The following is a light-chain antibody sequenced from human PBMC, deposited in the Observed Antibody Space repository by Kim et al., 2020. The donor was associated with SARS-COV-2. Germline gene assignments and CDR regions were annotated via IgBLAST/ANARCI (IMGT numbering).Light chain of an antibody. Sequence: SVGDRVTITCRASQSISSYLNWYQQKPGKAPKLLIYAASSLQSGVPSRFSGSGSGTDFTLTISSLQPEDFATYYCQQSYSTPPYTFGQGTKVDIK. V-gene: IGKV1-39*01. CDR2: AAS. J-gene: IGKJ2*01. CDR3: QQSYSTPPYT. CDR1: QSISSY.